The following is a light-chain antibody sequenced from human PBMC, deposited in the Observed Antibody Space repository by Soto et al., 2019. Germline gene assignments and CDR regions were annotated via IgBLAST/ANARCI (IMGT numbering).Light chain of an antibody. V-gene: IGKV3-11*01. J-gene: IGKJ5*01. CDR2: DAS. CDR3: QQRSNWPTIA. CDR1: QSVGIY. Sequence: DIVLTQSPATLSLSPGKRTTLSFRARQSVGIYLAWYHQKPGQAPRPLIYDASNRATGIPARVSGHRSGTGFTLTISSLEPEDFAVYYCQQRSNWPTIAFGQGTRREI.